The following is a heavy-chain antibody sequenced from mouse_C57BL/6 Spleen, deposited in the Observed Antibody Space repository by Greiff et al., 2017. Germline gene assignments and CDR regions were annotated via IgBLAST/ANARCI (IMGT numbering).Heavy chain of an antibody. CDR3: ARSLITTVVATYYYAMDY. Sequence: VQLQQSGPVLVKPGASVKMSCKASGYTFTDYYMNWVKQSHGKSLEWIGVINPYNGGTSYNQKFKGKATLTVDKSSSTAYMELNSLTSEDSAVYYCARSLITTVVATYYYAMDYWGQGTSVTVSS. CDR1: GYTFTDYY. CDR2: INPYNGGT. V-gene: IGHV1-19*01. J-gene: IGHJ4*01. D-gene: IGHD1-1*01.